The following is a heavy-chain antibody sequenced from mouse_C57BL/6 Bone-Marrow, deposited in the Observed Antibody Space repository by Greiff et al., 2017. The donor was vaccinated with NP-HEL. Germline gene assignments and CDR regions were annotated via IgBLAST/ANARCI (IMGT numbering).Heavy chain of an antibody. CDR3: ASYYCGSRRYFEV. V-gene: IGHV1-81*01. D-gene: IGHD1-1*01. Sequence: QVQLQQSGAELARPGASVKLSCKASGYTFTSYGISWVKQRTGQGLEWIGEIYPRSGNTYYNEKFKGKATLTADKSSSTAYMEIRSLTSEDSAVYFCASYYCGSRRYFEVWGTGTTVTVSS. CDR1: GYTFTSYG. J-gene: IGHJ1*03. CDR2: IYPRSGNT.